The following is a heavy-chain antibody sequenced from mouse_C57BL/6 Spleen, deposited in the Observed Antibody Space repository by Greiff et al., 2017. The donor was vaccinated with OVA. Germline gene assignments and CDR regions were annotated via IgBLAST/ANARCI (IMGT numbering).Heavy chain of an antibody. CDR3: ADSNLFAY. Sequence: QVQLKQSGAELARPGASVKMSCKASGYTFTSYTMHWVKQRPGQGLEWIGYINPSSGYTKYNQKFKDKATLTADKSSSTAYMQLSSQTSEDSAVYYCADSNLFAYWGQGTLVTVSA. CDR2: INPSSGYT. V-gene: IGHV1-4*01. D-gene: IGHD2-5*01. J-gene: IGHJ3*01. CDR1: GYTFTSYT.